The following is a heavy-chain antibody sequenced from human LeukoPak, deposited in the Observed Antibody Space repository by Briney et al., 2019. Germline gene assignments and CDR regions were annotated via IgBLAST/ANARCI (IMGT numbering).Heavy chain of an antibody. Sequence: SETLSLTCAVYGGSFSGYYWSWIRQPPGKGLEWIGEINHSGSTNYNPSLKSRVTISVDTSKNQFSLKLSSVTAADTAVYYCASPSSGWYSGFDPWGQGTLVTVSS. CDR3: ASPSSGWYSGFDP. D-gene: IGHD6-19*01. CDR2: INHSGST. V-gene: IGHV4-34*01. J-gene: IGHJ5*02. CDR1: GGSFSGYY.